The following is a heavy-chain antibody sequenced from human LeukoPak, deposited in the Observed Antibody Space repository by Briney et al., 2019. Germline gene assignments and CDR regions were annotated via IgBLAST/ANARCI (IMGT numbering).Heavy chain of an antibody. CDR2: TYYRSKWYN. Sequence: SQTLSLTCAISGDSVSSNSAAWNWIRQSPSRGLEWLGRTYYRSKWYNDYAVSVKSRITINPDTSKNQFSLRLNSVTPEDTAVYYCARDRGYCSSTSCSDAFDIWGQGTMVTVSS. J-gene: IGHJ3*02. CDR1: GDSVSSNSAA. CDR3: ARDRGYCSSTSCSDAFDI. D-gene: IGHD2-2*01. V-gene: IGHV6-1*01.